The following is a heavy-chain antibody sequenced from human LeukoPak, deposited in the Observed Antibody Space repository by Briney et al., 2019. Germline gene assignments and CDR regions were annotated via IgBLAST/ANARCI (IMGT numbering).Heavy chain of an antibody. D-gene: IGHD3-9*01. Sequence: SETLSLTCTVSGGSISSYSWSWIRQPPGEGLEWIGYIYHSGSTYYNPSLKSRVTISVDRSKNQFSLKLSSVTAADTAVYYCARVNYDILTGFSLFDYWGQGTLVTVSS. CDR2: IYHSGST. CDR1: GGSISSYS. J-gene: IGHJ4*02. CDR3: ARVNYDILTGFSLFDY. V-gene: IGHV4-30-2*01.